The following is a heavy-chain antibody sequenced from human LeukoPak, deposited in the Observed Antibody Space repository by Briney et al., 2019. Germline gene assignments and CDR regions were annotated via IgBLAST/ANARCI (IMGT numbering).Heavy chain of an antibody. CDR2: ISGSGGST. CDR1: GFTFSSYG. Sequence: GGSLRLSCAASGFTFSSYGMSWVRQAPGKGLEWVSAISGSGGSTYYADSVKGRFTISRDNSKNTLYLQMNSLRAEDTAVYYCAKGRYSGYERGSGLNDYWGQGTLVTVSS. CDR3: AKGRYSGYERGSGLNDY. J-gene: IGHJ4*02. V-gene: IGHV3-23*01. D-gene: IGHD5-12*01.